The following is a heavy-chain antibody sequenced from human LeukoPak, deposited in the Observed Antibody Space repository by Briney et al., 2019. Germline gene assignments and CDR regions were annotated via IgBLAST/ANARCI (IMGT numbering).Heavy chain of an antibody. J-gene: IGHJ4*02. CDR1: GITFSTSA. Sequence: GGSLRLSCAASGITFSTSAVSWVRQAPGKGLEWVSAISGSGGSTYYADSVKGRFTISRDNSKSTLHLQMNSLRVDDTAVYYCAKLLRGTVVPFYDYWGQGTLVTVSS. V-gene: IGHV3-23*01. CDR3: AKLLRGTVVPFYDY. D-gene: IGHD3-10*01. CDR2: ISGSGGST.